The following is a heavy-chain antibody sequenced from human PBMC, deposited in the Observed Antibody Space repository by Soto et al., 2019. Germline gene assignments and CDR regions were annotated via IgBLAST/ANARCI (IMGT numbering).Heavy chain of an antibody. D-gene: IGHD3-10*01. J-gene: IGHJ6*02. V-gene: IGHV3-11*05. Sequence: GGSLRLSCAASGFIFSDYYMSWIRQAPGKGLEWVSYVSSSSSYTDYADSVKGRFTISRDNAKKSLYLQMNSLRAEDTAVYYCARVGSTHLSGYYFGMDVWGQGTTVTVSS. CDR2: VSSSSSYT. CDR1: GFIFSDYY. CDR3: ARVGSTHLSGYYFGMDV.